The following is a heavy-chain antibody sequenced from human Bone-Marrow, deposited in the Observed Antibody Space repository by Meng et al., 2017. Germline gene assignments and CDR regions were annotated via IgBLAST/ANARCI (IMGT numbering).Heavy chain of an antibody. CDR3: ASWIYSCGWQ. D-gene: IGHD6-19*01. V-gene: IGHV3-11*01. Sequence: QVELVGSGGGLVKPGGSLRVSCSASGLTFSAHYMSWIRQAPGKGLEWVSYISGSGNTIYYADSVKGRFTISRDNADNSLFLQMTSLRAEDTAVYYCASWIYSCGWQWGQGALVTVSS. CDR2: ISGSGNTI. CDR1: GLTFSAHY. J-gene: IGHJ4*02.